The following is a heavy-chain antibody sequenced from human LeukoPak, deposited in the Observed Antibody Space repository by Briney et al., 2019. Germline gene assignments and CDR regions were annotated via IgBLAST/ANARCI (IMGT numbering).Heavy chain of an antibody. D-gene: IGHD6-19*01. Sequence: PGGSLRLSCAASGFTFSSNAMHWVRQAPGKGLEWVAVISYDGSDKYYADSVKGRFTISRDNSKNTLYLQMNSLRAEDTAVYYCARDLLPGQWLGNFDYWGQGTLVTVSS. CDR2: ISYDGSDK. J-gene: IGHJ4*02. CDR3: ARDLLPGQWLGNFDY. V-gene: IGHV3-30-3*01. CDR1: GFTFSSNA.